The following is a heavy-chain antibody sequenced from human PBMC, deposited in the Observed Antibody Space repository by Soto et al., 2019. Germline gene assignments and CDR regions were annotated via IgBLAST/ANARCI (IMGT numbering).Heavy chain of an antibody. CDR1: GFSFSNYE. V-gene: IGHV3-48*03. J-gene: IGHJ4*02. D-gene: IGHD2-2*02. Sequence: ESGGGLVQPGGSLRLSCAASGFSFSNYEMNWVRQAPGKGLEWISYITSSGGAVFYADSVKGRFTISRDNAKDSLFLQMNSLRVEDTAVYYCARGDCSSTCYIGYWGQGARVTVSS. CDR3: ARGDCSSTCYIGY. CDR2: ITSSGGAV.